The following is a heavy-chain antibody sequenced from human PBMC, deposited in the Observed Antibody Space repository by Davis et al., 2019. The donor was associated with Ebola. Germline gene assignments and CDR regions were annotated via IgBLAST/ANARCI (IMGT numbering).Heavy chain of an antibody. CDR1: GYTFTSNY. Sequence: ASVKVSCKAPGYTFTSNYMHWVRQAPGQGLEWMGIINPSDGSTSYAQKFQGRVTMTSDTSTSTVYMELSSLRSEDTAVYYCARNYYGSGSSLDYWGQGTLVTVSS. CDR2: INPSDGST. CDR3: ARNYYGSGSSLDY. D-gene: IGHD3-10*01. J-gene: IGHJ4*02. V-gene: IGHV1-46*03.